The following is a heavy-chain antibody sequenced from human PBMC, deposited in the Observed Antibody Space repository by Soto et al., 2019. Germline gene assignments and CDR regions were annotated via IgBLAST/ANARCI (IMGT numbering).Heavy chain of an antibody. V-gene: IGHV3-15*07. Sequence: EVQLVESGGGLVKPGGSLRLSCAASGFTFSNAWMNWVRQAPGKGLEWVGRIKSKTDGGTTDYAAPVKGRFTISRDDSNNTLYLQMNSLKTEDTAVYYCTASWELSAFDIWGQGTMVTVSS. CDR2: IKSKTDGGTT. CDR1: GFTFSNAW. J-gene: IGHJ3*02. D-gene: IGHD1-26*01. CDR3: TASWELSAFDI.